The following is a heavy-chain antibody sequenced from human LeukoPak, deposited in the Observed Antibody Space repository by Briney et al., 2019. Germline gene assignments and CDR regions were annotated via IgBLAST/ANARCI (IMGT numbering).Heavy chain of an antibody. Sequence: SETPSLTCTVSGGSISSSSYYWGWIRQPPGKGLEWIGSIYYSGSTYYNPSLKSRFTISVDTSKNQFSLKLSSVTAADTAVYYCARLFSGGWYGAFDYWGQGTLVTVSS. CDR1: GGSISSSSYY. V-gene: IGHV4-39*01. J-gene: IGHJ4*02. CDR3: ARLFSGGWYGAFDY. CDR2: IYYSGST. D-gene: IGHD6-19*01.